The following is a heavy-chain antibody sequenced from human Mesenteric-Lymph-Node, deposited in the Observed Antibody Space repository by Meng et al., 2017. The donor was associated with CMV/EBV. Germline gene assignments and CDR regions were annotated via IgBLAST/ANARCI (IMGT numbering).Heavy chain of an antibody. CDR2: IYYIESI. J-gene: IGHJ5*02. CDR3: ARRRDGYTYWFDP. CDR1: GGSIRNYY. V-gene: IGHV4-59*01. Sequence: CTVSGGSIRNYYWSWIRQPPGKGLEWIGNIYYIESINYNPSLKSRVTISVDRSKNQFSLKVTSVTAADTAVYYCARRRDGYTYWFDPWGQGTLVTVSS. D-gene: IGHD5-24*01.